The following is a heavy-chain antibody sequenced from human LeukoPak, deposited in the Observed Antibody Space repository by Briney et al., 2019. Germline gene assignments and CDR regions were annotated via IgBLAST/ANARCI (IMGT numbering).Heavy chain of an antibody. CDR1: GFTFSSYS. D-gene: IGHD1-26*01. CDR3: AREWGSYSRGGDY. V-gene: IGHV3-21*01. CDR2: ISSSSSYI. J-gene: IGHJ4*02. Sequence: GGSLRLSCAASGFTFSSYSMNWVRQAPGKGLEWVSSISSSSSYIYYADSVKGRCTISRDNTKNSLYLQMNSLRAEDTAVYYCAREWGSYSRGGDYWGQGTLVTVSS.